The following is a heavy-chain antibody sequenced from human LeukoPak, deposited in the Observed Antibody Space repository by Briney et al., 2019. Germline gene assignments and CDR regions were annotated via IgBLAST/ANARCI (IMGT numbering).Heavy chain of an antibody. CDR1: GGSISSYY. Sequence: SETLSLTCTVSGGSISSYYWSWIRQPAGKGLEWIGRIYTSGSTNYNPSLKSRVTISADRSKNQFSLKLSSVTAADTAVYYCARVTVAPYYYYYYMDVWGKGTTVTVSS. V-gene: IGHV4-4*07. D-gene: IGHD4-23*01. CDR3: ARVTVAPYYYYYYMDV. J-gene: IGHJ6*03. CDR2: IYTSGST.